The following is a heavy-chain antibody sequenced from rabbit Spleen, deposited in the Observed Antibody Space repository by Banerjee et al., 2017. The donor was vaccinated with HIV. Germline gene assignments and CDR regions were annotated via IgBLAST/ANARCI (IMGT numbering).Heavy chain of an antibody. D-gene: IGHD1-1*01. CDR2: IAGSSSGFT. CDR1: GFSFSSSDY. V-gene: IGHV1S40*01. Sequence: QSLEESGGGLVQPEGSLTLTCKASGFSFSSSDYICWVRQAPGKGLEWISCIAGSSSGFTYSATWATGRFSISKTSSTTVTLQMTSLTVADTATYFCARGASGSGVNWGLWGPGTLVTVS. CDR3: ARGASGSGVNWGL. J-gene: IGHJ4*01.